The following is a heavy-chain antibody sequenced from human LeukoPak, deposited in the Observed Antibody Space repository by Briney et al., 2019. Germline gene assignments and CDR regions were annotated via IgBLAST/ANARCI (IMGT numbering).Heavy chain of an antibody. Sequence: GGSLRLSCAASGFTFSSYGMHWVRQAPGKGLEWVAVISYDGSNKYYADSVKGRFTISRDNSKNTPYLQMNRLRAEDTAVYYCAKDPYYYDSSGYYGGYFQHWGQGTLVTVSS. V-gene: IGHV3-30*18. J-gene: IGHJ1*01. CDR2: ISYDGSNK. D-gene: IGHD3-22*01. CDR3: AKDPYYYDSSGYYGGYFQH. CDR1: GFTFSSYG.